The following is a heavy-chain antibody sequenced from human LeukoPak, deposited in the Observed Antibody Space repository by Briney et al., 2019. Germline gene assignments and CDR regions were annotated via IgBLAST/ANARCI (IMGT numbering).Heavy chain of an antibody. CDR1: GYTFTSYG. J-gene: IGHJ6*02. CDR2: ISAYNGNT. CDR3: ARGITGTLYYYYYGMDV. D-gene: IGHD1-20*01. Sequence: GAAVKVSCKASGYTFTSYGISWVRQAPGRGLEWMGWISAYNGNTNYAQKLQGRVTMTTDTSTSTAYMELRSLRSDDTAVYYCARGITGTLYYYYYGMDVWGQGTTVTVSS. V-gene: IGHV1-18*01.